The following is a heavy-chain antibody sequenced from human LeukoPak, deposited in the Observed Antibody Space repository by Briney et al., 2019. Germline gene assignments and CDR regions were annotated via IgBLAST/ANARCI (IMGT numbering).Heavy chain of an antibody. V-gene: IGHV4-39*01. CDR2: IYYSGST. J-gene: IGHJ3*02. CDR3: ARRDSGSYWSRAFDI. D-gene: IGHD1-26*01. CDR1: GGSISSSSYY. Sequence: SETLSLTCTVSGGSISSSSYYWGWIRQPPGKGLEWIGGIYYSGSTYYNPSLKSRVTISVDTSKNQFSLKLSSVTAADTAVYYCARRDSGSYWSRAFDIWGQGTMVTVSS.